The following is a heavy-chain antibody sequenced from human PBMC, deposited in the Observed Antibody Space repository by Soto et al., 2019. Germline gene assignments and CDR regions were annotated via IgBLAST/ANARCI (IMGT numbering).Heavy chain of an antibody. D-gene: IGHD6-25*01. CDR3: SRTIGVAAVSGGGWAYDFDS. J-gene: IGHJ4*02. CDR2: INPDGGRT. V-gene: IGHV1-46*01. CDR1: GYTFTRNY. Sequence: QVQLVQSGAEVKDPGASVKVSCKTSGYTFTRNYIHWVRQAPGQGLEWMGVINPDGGRTSYAQNFQGRLTVTSEMSTSTVYMELSSLKFDDTAVYYCSRTIGVAAVSGGGWAYDFDSWGQGTLVTVSS.